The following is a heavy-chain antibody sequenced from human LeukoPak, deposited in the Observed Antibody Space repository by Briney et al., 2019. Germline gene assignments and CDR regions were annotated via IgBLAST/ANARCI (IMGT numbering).Heavy chain of an antibody. D-gene: IGHD2-15*01. CDR1: GFIFSGSW. J-gene: IGHJ4*02. V-gene: IGHV3-7*03. Sequence: GGSLRLSCTASGFIFSGSWMAWIRQAPGKGLEWVAIIKKDGSEKYYVDSMKGRFTISRDNAKNSLFLQMNSLRAEDTAIYYCTTDTWYSAGHWGQGTLVTVSS. CDR2: IKKDGSEK. CDR3: TTDTWYSAGH.